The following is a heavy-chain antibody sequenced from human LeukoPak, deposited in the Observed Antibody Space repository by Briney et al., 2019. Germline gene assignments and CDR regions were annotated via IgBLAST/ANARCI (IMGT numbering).Heavy chain of an antibody. D-gene: IGHD6-13*01. J-gene: IGHJ4*02. V-gene: IGHV4-59*01. CDR1: GGSISSYY. CDR3: ARGYSSSWFY. CDR2: IYYSGST. Sequence: SETLSLTCTVSGGSISSYYWSWIRQPPGKGLEWIGYIYYSGSTNYNPSLKSRVTISVDTSKNQFSLKLSSVTAADTAVYYCARGYSSSWFYWGQGTLVTVSS.